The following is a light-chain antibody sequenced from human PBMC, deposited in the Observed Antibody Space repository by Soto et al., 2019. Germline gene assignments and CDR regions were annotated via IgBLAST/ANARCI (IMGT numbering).Light chain of an antibody. CDR2: DAS. CDR1: QNVAHF. CDR3: QQYDNLTT. V-gene: IGKV1-33*01. J-gene: IGKJ5*01. Sequence: DIQMTQSPSSLSASVGDRVTITCRASQNVAHFLNWYQQKPGKAPKLLIYDASNLETGVPSRFSGSGSGTDFTFTISSLQPEDIATYYCQQYDNLTTFGQGTLLEI.